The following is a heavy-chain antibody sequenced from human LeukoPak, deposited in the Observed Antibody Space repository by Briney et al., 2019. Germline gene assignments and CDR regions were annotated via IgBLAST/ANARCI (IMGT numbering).Heavy chain of an antibody. Sequence: SETLSLTCTVSGGSISSGDYYWSWIRQPPGKGLEWIGYIYYSGSTYYNPSLKSRVTISVDTSKNQFSLKLSSVTAADTAVYYCARDRGYGDPLNGMDVWGQGTTVTVSS. CDR3: ARDRGYGDPLNGMDV. V-gene: IGHV4-30-4*01. J-gene: IGHJ6*02. CDR2: IYYSGST. CDR1: GGSISSGDYY. D-gene: IGHD4-17*01.